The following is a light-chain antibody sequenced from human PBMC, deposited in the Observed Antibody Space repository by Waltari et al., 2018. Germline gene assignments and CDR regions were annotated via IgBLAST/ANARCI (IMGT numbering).Light chain of an antibody. Sequence: DIQMTQSPSSLSASVGDRVTITCRASQSISRHLAWFQQKPGKAPKLLICGTSSLQTGVPSRFSGGGSGTDFTLTISSLHPEDFATYYCQQSSSFPLTFGGGTKVEIK. CDR1: QSISRH. CDR3: QQSSSFPLT. V-gene: IGKV1-39*01. CDR2: GTS. J-gene: IGKJ4*01.